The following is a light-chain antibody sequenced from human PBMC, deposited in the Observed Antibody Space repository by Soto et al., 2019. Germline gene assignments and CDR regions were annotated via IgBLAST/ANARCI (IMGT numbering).Light chain of an antibody. CDR1: SSNVGVNF. J-gene: IGLJ1*01. Sequence: QSVLTQPPSASGTPGQRVTISCSGSSSNVGVNFVYWYQHLPGTAPKLLIYRNDRRPSGAPDRFSGSKSGTSSSLAISGLRFEDEADYYCAAWDDSLRGRLFGTGTKVTVL. V-gene: IGLV1-47*01. CDR3: AAWDDSLRGRL. CDR2: RND.